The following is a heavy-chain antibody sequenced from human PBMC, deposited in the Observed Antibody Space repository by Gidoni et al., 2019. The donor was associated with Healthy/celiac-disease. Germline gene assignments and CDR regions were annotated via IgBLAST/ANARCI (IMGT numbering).Heavy chain of an antibody. CDR3: ASEGRGYYYDSSGVGGYYYYGMDV. Sequence: EVQLVESGGGVVRPGGSLRLSCAASGFTFDDYGMSWVRQAPGKGLEWGSGINWNGGSTGYADSVKGRFTISRDNAKNSLYLQTNSRRAEDTALYYCASEGRGYYYDSSGVGGYYYYGMDVWGQGTTVTVSS. CDR2: INWNGGST. CDR1: GFTFDDYG. J-gene: IGHJ6*02. D-gene: IGHD3-22*01. V-gene: IGHV3-20*04.